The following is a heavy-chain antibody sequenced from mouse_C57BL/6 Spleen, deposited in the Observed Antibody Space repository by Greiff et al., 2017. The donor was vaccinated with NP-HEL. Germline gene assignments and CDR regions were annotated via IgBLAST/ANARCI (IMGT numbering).Heavy chain of an antibody. J-gene: IGHJ1*03. CDR3: ATGYYYGSSLYWYFDV. Sequence: QVQLQQPGAELVKPGASVKLSCKASGYTFTSYWMHWVKQRPGQGLEWIGMIHPNSGSTNYNEKFKSKATLTVDKSSSTAYMQLSSLTSEDSAVYYCATGYYYGSSLYWYFDVWGTGTTVTVSS. CDR1: GYTFTSYW. CDR2: IHPNSGST. D-gene: IGHD1-1*01. V-gene: IGHV1-64*01.